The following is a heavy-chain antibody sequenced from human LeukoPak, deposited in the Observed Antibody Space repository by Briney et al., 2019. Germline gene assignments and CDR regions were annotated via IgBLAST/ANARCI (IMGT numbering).Heavy chain of an antibody. CDR1: DGSISSYY. CDR2: IYYSGST. Sequence: SETLSLTCTVSDGSISSYYWSWIRQPPGKGLEWIGYIYYSGSTNYNPSLKSRVTISVDTSKNQFSLKLSSVTAADTAVYYCARGRDYGGNHAYWGQGTLVTVSS. J-gene: IGHJ4*02. D-gene: IGHD4-23*01. V-gene: IGHV4-59*12. CDR3: ARGRDYGGNHAY.